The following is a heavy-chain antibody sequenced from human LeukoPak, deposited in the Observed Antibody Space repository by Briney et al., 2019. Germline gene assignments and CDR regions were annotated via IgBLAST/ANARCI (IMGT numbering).Heavy chain of an antibody. CDR2: INTNTGSP. Sequence: ASVKVSCKASGYTFTSYAMNWVRQAPGQGLEWMGWINTNTGSPRYAQDFTGRFVFSLDTSLSTKYLQISSLKSEDTAIYYCARTRAPYYYGAGSPDFWGQGTLVTVSS. J-gene: IGHJ4*02. CDR1: GYTFTSYA. D-gene: IGHD3-10*01. V-gene: IGHV7-4-1*02. CDR3: ARTRAPYYYGAGSPDF.